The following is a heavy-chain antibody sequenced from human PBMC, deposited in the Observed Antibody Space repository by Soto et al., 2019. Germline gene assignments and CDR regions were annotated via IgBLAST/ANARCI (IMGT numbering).Heavy chain of an antibody. D-gene: IGHD3-3*01. V-gene: IGHV3-23*01. CDR1: GFTFSSYA. J-gene: IGHJ4*02. Sequence: EVQLLESGGGLVQPGGSLRLSCAASGFTFSSYAMSWVRQATGKGLEWVSAISGSGGSTYYADSVKGRFTISRDNSKNTLYLQMNSLRAEDTAVYYCAKSEDDFWSGYCHFWGQGTLVTVSS. CDR3: AKSEDDFWSGYCHF. CDR2: ISGSGGST.